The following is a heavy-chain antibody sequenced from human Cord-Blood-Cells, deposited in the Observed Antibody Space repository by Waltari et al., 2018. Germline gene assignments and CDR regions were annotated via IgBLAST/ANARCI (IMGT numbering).Heavy chain of an antibody. CDR3: ARDPGSYWYFDL. V-gene: IGHV3-48*02. CDR2: NSSSSSTI. D-gene: IGHD7-27*01. J-gene: IGHJ2*01. Sequence: EVQLVESGGGLVQPGGSLRLSCAASGFTFSSYSMTWVRQATGKGLEWVSYNSSSSSTIYYADAVKGRFTISRDNAKNSLYLQMNSLRDEDTAVYYCARDPGSYWYFDLWGRGTLVTVSS. CDR1: GFTFSSYS.